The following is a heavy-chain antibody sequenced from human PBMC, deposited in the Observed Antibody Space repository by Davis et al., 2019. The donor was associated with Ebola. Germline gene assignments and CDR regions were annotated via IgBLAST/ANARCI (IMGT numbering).Heavy chain of an antibody. Sequence: GGSLRLSCAASGFTFSSYGMHWVRQAPGKGLEWVAVISYDGSNKYYADSVKGRFTISRDNSKNTLYLQMNSLRAEDTAVYYCAKDYRPYSSSRVNWFDPWGQGTLVTVSS. CDR1: GFTFSSYG. J-gene: IGHJ5*02. CDR3: AKDYRPYSSSRVNWFDP. V-gene: IGHV3-30*18. CDR2: ISYDGSNK. D-gene: IGHD6-13*01.